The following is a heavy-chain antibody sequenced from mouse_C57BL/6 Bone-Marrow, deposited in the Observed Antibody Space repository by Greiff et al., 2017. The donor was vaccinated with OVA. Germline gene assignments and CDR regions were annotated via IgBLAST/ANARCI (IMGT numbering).Heavy chain of an antibody. Sequence: QVQLQQPGAELVKPGASVKLSCKASGYTFTSYWMQWVKQRPGQGLEWIGEIDPSDSYTNYNQKFKGKATLTVDTSSSTAYMQLSSLTSEDSAVYYCAPGVVSAPFAYWGQGTLVTVSA. V-gene: IGHV1-50*01. D-gene: IGHD1-1*02. CDR2: IDPSDSYT. CDR1: GYTFTSYW. CDR3: APGVVSAPFAY. J-gene: IGHJ3*01.